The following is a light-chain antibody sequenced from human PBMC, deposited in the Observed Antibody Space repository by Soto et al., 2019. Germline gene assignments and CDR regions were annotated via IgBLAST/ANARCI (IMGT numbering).Light chain of an antibody. J-gene: IGLJ3*02. V-gene: IGLV2-14*01. CDR3: SSYTSNTTRV. CDR2: EIS. Sequence: QCVLTQTASVSGSPGQAITISCTGTSSDVGGYNFVSWYQQYPGKAPKLMIFEISDRPSGVSNRFSGSKSGNTASLTISGLQAEDEADYYCSSYTSNTTRVFGGGTKLTVL. CDR1: SSDVGGYNF.